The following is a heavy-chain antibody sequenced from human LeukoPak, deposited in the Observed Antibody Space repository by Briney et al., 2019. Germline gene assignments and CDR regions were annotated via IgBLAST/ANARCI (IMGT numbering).Heavy chain of an antibody. D-gene: IGHD2-2*02. CDR2: ISSSGSTI. Sequence: PGGTLRLSCAASGFTFSDYYVSWICDAPGKGLEWGSYISSSGSTIYYADSVKGRFTISRDNAKNSLYLQMNSLRAEDTAVYYCARGGCSSTSCYMRGPPVDYWGQGTLVTVSS. CDR3: ARGGCSSTSCYMRGPPVDY. CDR1: GFTFSDYY. V-gene: IGHV3-11*01. J-gene: IGHJ4*02.